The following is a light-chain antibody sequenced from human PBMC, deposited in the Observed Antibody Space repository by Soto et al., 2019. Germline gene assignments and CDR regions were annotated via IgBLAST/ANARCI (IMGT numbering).Light chain of an antibody. J-gene: IGKJ4*01. Sequence: DIQMTQSPSTLSASVGDRVTITCRASQSISSWLAWYQQKPGKAPKLLIYKASTLESGVPSNFSGSGSGTEFSLTISSLQPEDFATYYCLQYNSYPFTFGGGTKVDIK. CDR2: KAS. CDR1: QSISSW. V-gene: IGKV1-5*03. CDR3: LQYNSYPFT.